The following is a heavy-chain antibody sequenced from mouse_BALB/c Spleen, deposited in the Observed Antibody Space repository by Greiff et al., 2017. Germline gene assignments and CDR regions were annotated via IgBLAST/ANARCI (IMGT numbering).Heavy chain of an antibody. CDR2: IYPGDGDT. CDR1: GYAFSSSW. V-gene: IGHV1-82*01. CDR3: ARYGSSYVYAMDY. D-gene: IGHD1-1*01. Sequence: LVESGPELVKPGASVKISCKASGYAFSSSWMNWVKQRPGQGLEWIGRIYPGDGDTNYNGKFKGKATLTADKSSSTAYMQLSSLTSVDSAVYFCARYGSSYVYAMDYWGQGTSVTVSS. J-gene: IGHJ4*01.